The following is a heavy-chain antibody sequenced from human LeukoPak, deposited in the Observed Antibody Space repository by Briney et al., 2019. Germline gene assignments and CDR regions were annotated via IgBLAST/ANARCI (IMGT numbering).Heavy chain of an antibody. V-gene: IGHV4-59*01. Sequence: SETQSLTCTVSGGSIGTYSWNWIRQPPGKGLEWIGYIYYSGTTNHNPSLKSRVTISVDTSKNQFSLKLSSVTAADTAVYYCARGVYIAAAQYGYWGQGTLVTVSS. CDR3: ARGVYIAAAQYGY. CDR2: IYYSGTT. D-gene: IGHD6-13*01. CDR1: GGSIGTYS. J-gene: IGHJ4*02.